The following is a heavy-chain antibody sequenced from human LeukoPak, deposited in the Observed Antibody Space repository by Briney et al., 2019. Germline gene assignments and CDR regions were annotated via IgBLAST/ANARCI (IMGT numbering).Heavy chain of an antibody. Sequence: SETLSLTCTVSGGSISSYYWSWIRQPPGKGLEWIGYISYSGSTNYNPSLKSRVTISVDTSKNQFSLKLSSVTAADTAVYYCARDPRNPDAFDIWGQGTMVTVSS. CDR3: ARDPRNPDAFDI. D-gene: IGHD2/OR15-2a*01. CDR1: GGSISSYY. V-gene: IGHV4-59*01. CDR2: ISYSGST. J-gene: IGHJ3*02.